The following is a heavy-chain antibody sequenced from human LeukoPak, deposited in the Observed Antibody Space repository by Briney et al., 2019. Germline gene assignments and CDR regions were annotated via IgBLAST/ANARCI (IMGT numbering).Heavy chain of an antibody. D-gene: IGHD6-19*01. CDR3: ARDRGWYDAFDI. J-gene: IGHJ3*02. CDR2: INHSGST. Sequence: SETLSLTCAVYGGSFSGYYWSWIRQPPGKGLEWIGEINHSGSTNYNPSLKSRVTISVDTSKNQFSLKLSSVTAADTAVYYCARDRGWYDAFDIWGQGTMVTVSS. V-gene: IGHV4-34*01. CDR1: GGSFSGYY.